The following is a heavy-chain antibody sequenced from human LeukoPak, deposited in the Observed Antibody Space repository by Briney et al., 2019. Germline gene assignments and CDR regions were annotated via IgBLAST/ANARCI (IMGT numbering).Heavy chain of an antibody. D-gene: IGHD6-19*01. CDR2: INPNSGGT. CDR3: ARSAVAGTLRKLDY. CDR1: GYTFTGYY. J-gene: IGHJ4*02. Sequence: ASVKVSCKASGYTFTGYYMHWVRQAPGQGLEWMGWINPNSGGTNYAQKFQGRVTMTRDTSISTAYMELRSLRSDDTAVYYCARSAVAGTLRKLDYWGQGTLVTVSS. V-gene: IGHV1-2*02.